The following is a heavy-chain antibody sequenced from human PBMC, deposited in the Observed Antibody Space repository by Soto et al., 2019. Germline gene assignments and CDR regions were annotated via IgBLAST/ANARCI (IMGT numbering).Heavy chain of an antibody. CDR3: AKVRYCSSTSCYAHGMDV. CDR1: GFTFSSYG. D-gene: IGHD2-2*01. V-gene: IGHV3-30*18. Sequence: QVQLVESGGGVVQPGRSLRLSCAASGFTFSSYGMHWVRQAPGKGLEWVAVISYDGSNKYYADSVKGRFTISRDNSKNTXXLQMNSLRAEDTAVYYCAKVRYCSSTSCYAHGMDVWGQGTPVTVSS. J-gene: IGHJ6*02. CDR2: ISYDGSNK.